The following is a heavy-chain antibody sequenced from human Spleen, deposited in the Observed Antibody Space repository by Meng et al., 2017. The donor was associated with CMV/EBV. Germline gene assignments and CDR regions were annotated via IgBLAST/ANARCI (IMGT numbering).Heavy chain of an antibody. Sequence: GESLKISCAASGFTFSSYSMNWVRQAPGKGLEWVSSISSSSSYIYYADSVKGRFTISRDNAKNSLYLQMNSLRAEDTAVYYCASSLRQSIVPSRPDYWGQGVLVTVSS. V-gene: IGHV3-21*01. CDR2: ISSSSSYI. J-gene: IGHJ4*02. CDR1: GFTFSSYS. D-gene: IGHD6-6*01. CDR3: ASSLRQSIVPSRPDY.